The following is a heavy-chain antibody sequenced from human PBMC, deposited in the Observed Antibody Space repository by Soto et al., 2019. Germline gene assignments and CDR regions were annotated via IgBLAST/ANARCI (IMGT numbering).Heavy chain of an antibody. Sequence: QVQLVQSGAEVKKPGSSVKVSCKDSVGTFSTYSMFWVRQAPGQGLEWMGRIIPILGIANYAQKFQGRVTITADKSTSTAYIELSSLRSEDTALYYCTIGSWSGEVFDIWGQGTMVTVSS. CDR2: IIPILGIA. V-gene: IGHV1-69*02. CDR3: TIGSWSGEVFDI. CDR1: VGTFSTYS. J-gene: IGHJ3*02. D-gene: IGHD2-21*01.